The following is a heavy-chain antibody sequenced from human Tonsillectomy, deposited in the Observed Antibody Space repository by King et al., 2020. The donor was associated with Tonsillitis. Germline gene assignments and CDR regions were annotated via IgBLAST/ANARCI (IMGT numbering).Heavy chain of an antibody. D-gene: IGHD2-2*02. CDR3: ARDQAYTTFDY. V-gene: IGHV3-7*04. J-gene: IGHJ4*02. CDR2: IKPDGSEK. CDR1: EFTFSSSW. Sequence: VQLVESGGGLVQPGGSLKLSCAASEFTFSSSWMTWVRQAPGKGLQWVATIKPDGSEKYYADSVKGRFTVSRDNAKNSLDLQMNSLRSEDTALYYCARDQAYTTFDYWGQGTLVTVSS.